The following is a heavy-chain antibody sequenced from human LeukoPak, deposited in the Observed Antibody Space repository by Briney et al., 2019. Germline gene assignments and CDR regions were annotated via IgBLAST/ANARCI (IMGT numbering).Heavy chain of an antibody. CDR2: VSGSDSIT. J-gene: IGHJ4*02. Sequence: GGSLRLSCAASGFTFSSYVMCWVRQAPGKGLEWVSAVSGSDSITYYADSVKGRFTISRDNSKNTLYLQMNSLRDEDTAVYYCAKDIAASGLPRIFDFWGQGTLVTVSS. CDR3: AKDIAASGLPRIFDF. CDR1: GFTFSSYV. D-gene: IGHD6-13*01. V-gene: IGHV3-23*01.